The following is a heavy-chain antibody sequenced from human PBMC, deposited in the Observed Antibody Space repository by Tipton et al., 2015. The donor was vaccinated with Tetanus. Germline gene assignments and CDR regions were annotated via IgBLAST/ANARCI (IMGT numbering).Heavy chain of an antibody. D-gene: IGHD2-8*02. CDR3: ARDVVLGPAGGWGFYYGMGG. J-gene: IGHJ6*02. Sequence: QLVQSGAEVKKPGASVKVSCKASGYSFIDYYMHWVRQAPGQGLEWMGWINPNTGATTYAPHFQGRVTMTTDTSITTAYMELRWPRSCDTACYFWARDVVLGPAGGWGFYYGMGGWGQGTTVTVSS. CDR1: GYSFIDYY. CDR2: INPNTGAT. V-gene: IGHV1-2*02.